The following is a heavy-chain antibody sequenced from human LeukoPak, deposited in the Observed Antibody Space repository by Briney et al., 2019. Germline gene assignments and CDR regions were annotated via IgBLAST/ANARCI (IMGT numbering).Heavy chain of an antibody. V-gene: IGHV4-4*07. CDR1: GGSISSYY. CDR2: IYTSGST. CDR3: ASNYYDSSGGIRVSAFDI. D-gene: IGHD3-22*01. Sequence: TLSLTCTVSGGSISSYYWSWIRQPAGKGLEWIGRIYTSGSTNYNPSLKSRVTMSVDTSKNQFSLKLSSVTAADTAVYYCASNYYDSSGGIRVSAFDIWGQGTMVTVSS. J-gene: IGHJ3*02.